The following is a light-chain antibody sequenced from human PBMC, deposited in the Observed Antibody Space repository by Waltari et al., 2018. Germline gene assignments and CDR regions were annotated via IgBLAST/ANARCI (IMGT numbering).Light chain of an antibody. V-gene: IGLV1-44*01. CDR1: SSNIGSNT. CDR3: AAWDDSLNGLYV. CDR2: SNN. J-gene: IGLJ1*01. Sequence: QSVLTQPPSASGTPGQRVTISCSGSSSNIGSNTVTWYQQLPGTAPKLLIYSNNRRPSGVPDRCSGSKSGTSASLAISGLQSEDEADYYCAAWDDSLNGLYVFGTGTKVTVL.